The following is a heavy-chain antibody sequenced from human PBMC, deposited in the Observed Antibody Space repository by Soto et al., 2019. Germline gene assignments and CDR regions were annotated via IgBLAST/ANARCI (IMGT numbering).Heavy chain of an antibody. CDR2: IYWNDDK. CDR1: GFSLRTSGVG. D-gene: IGHD6-19*01. CDR3: AKSGSSGWYGWFDP. J-gene: IGHJ5*02. V-gene: IGHV2-5*01. Sequence: SGPTLVNPTQTLTLACIFSGFSLRTSGVGVGWIRQPPGKALEWLGFIYWNDDKRYSPSLKSRLTITKDTSKNQVVLTMTNMDPVDTATYYCAKSGSSGWYGWFDPWGQGTLVTVSS.